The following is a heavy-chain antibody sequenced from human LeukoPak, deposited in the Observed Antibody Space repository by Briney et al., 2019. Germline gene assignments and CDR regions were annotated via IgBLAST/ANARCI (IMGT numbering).Heavy chain of an antibody. CDR2: IYYSENT. CDR3: ARGKDGNWFDP. CDR1: GGSISRYY. V-gene: IGHV4-59*01. Sequence: PSETLSLTCTVAGGSISRYYWSWIRQPTGKGLEWIVYIYYSENTNYNPSLKRRVTISVDTSKNQFSLKLSSVTAADTGMYYCARGKDGNWFDPWGQGTLVTVSS. J-gene: IGHJ5*02.